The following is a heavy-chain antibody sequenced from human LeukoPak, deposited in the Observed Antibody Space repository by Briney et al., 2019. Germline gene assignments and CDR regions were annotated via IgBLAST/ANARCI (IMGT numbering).Heavy chain of an antibody. CDR2: ISGSGGST. V-gene: IGHV3-23*01. CDR3: AKGREMATITDFDY. J-gene: IGHJ4*02. D-gene: IGHD5-24*01. Sequence: GGSLRLSCAASGFTFSSYAMSWVRQAPGKGLEWASGISGSGGSTYYADSVKGRFTISRDNSENTLYLQMNSLRADDTAVYYCAKGREMATITDFDYWGQGNLVTVSS. CDR1: GFTFSSYA.